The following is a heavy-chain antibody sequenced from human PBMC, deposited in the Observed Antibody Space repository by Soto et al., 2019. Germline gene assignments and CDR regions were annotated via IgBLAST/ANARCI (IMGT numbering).Heavy chain of an antibody. D-gene: IGHD2-2*01. CDR1: GYTFTSYA. CDR3: ARVPAVGGLVPAAMRSFDY. CDR2: INAGNGNT. V-gene: IGHV1-3*05. J-gene: IGHJ4*02. Sequence: QVQLVQSGAEEKKPGASVKVSCKASGYTFTSYAMHWVRQAPGQRLEWMGWINAGNGNTKYSQKFQGRVTITRDTSARTASMEPGSLRSEDTAVYYCARVPAVGGLVPAAMRSFDYWGQGTLVTVCS.